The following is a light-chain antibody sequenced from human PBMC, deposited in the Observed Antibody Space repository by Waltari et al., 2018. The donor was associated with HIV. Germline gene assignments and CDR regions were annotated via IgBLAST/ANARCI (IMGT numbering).Light chain of an antibody. CDR2: MNN. V-gene: IGLV1-47*01. J-gene: IGLJ3*02. CDR1: KSNIVRAY. Sequence: QTVQTQPHSPPRTRARRVTTSCYASKSNIVRAYASLYRYHTRTAPKLLMFMNNQRPSGVPDRFSGSKSGTSASLAISGLRSDDEADYYCAAWDASLSAWVFGGGTKLTVL. CDR3: AAWDASLSAWV.